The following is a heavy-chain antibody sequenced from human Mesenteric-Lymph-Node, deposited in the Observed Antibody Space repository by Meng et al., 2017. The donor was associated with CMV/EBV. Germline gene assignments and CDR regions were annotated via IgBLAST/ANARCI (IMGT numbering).Heavy chain of an antibody. CDR1: GFTFSTYS. V-gene: IGHV3-21*04. D-gene: IGHD2-2*01. CDR3: AHEGYCSSTSCLHY. CDR2: ITSGSTYI. J-gene: IGHJ4*02. Sequence: GESLKISCAASGFTFSTYSMNWVRQAPGKGLEWVSSITSGSTYIYYVDSVRGRFTISRDNAKNTLYLQMNSLRAEDTAVYYCAHEGYCSSTSCLHYWGQGTLVTVSS.